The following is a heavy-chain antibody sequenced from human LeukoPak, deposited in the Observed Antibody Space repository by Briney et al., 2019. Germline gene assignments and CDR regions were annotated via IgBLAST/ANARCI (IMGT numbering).Heavy chain of an antibody. CDR3: ARDGTAVVVVAATHRAFDI. J-gene: IGHJ3*02. Sequence: SVKVSCKASGGTFSSYAISWVRQAPGQGLEWMGRIIPIFGTANYVQKFQGRVTITTDESTSTAYMELSSLRSEDTAVYYCARDGTAVVVVAATHRAFDIWGQGTMVTVSS. CDR1: GGTFSSYA. D-gene: IGHD2-15*01. CDR2: IIPIFGTA. V-gene: IGHV1-69*05.